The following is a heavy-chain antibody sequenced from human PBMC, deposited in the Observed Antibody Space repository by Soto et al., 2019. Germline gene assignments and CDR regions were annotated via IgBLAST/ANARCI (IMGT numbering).Heavy chain of an antibody. J-gene: IGHJ3*02. CDR1: GFTFSDYY. V-gene: IGHV3-11*01. D-gene: IGHD2-2*01. CDR2: FSSSGSTI. Sequence: GGSLRLSCAASGFTFSDYYMSWIRQAPGKGLERVSYFSSSGSTIYYADSVKGRFTISRDNAKNTLYLQINSLRAEDTAVYYCAKDSSSTSRISEYLRARVDAFDIWGQGTMVTVSS. CDR3: AKDSSSTSRISEYLRARVDAFDI.